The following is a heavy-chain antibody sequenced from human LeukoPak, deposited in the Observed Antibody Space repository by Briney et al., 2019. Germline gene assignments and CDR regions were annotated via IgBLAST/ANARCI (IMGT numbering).Heavy chain of an antibody. D-gene: IGHD6-6*01. Sequence: GESLKISCKGSGYSFTSYWIGWVRQMPGKGLEWMGIIYPGDSDTRHSPSFQGQVTISADKSISTAYLQWSSLKASDTAMYYCARRSSIATPLFDFWGQGTLVTVSS. CDR1: GYSFTSYW. CDR2: IYPGDSDT. J-gene: IGHJ4*02. CDR3: ARRSSIATPLFDF. V-gene: IGHV5-51*01.